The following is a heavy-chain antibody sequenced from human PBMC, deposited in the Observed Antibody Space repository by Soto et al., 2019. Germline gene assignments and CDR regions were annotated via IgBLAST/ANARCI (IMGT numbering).Heavy chain of an antibody. Sequence: EVQLLESGGGLVQPGGSLTVSCAASGFTFGAHPMSWVRLAPGKGLEWVSTISGYGGSTYYPDSLKGRFIISRDNSKNTLYLQITTLRAEDTPIYFCAKQRTTVTTSVDYWGQGTLVTVSS. CDR1: GFTFGAHP. D-gene: IGHD4-17*01. CDR3: AKQRTTVTTSVDY. CDR2: ISGYGGST. V-gene: IGHV3-23*01. J-gene: IGHJ4*02.